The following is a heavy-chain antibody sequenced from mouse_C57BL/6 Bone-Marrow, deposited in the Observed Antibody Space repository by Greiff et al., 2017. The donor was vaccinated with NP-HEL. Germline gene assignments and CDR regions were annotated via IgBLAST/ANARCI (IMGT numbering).Heavy chain of an antibody. V-gene: IGHV5-2*01. Sequence: EVMLVESGGGLVPPGESLKLSCESNEYEFPSHDMSWVRKTPEKRLEFVAAINCVGGRTYYPDTMERRFIISRDKTKKTLYLQMSSLRSEDTALYYCARHSNYKDCDVWGTGTTVTVSS. CDR2: INCVGGRT. CDR3: ARHSNYKDCDV. J-gene: IGHJ1*03. CDR1: EYEFPSHD. D-gene: IGHD2-5*01.